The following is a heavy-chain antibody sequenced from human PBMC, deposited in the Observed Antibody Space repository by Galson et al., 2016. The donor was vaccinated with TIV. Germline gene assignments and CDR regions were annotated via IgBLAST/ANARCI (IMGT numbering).Heavy chain of an antibody. CDR2: IDPSVGST. V-gene: IGHV1-46*01. Sequence: SVKVSCKASGYTLSTYYVHWLRQAPGQGLEWMGIIDPSVGSTTYSQKFQGRVTMTSDTSTSTVYMELTSLKSEDTAVYYCARRFYFDYWGQGTLVTVSS. CDR1: GYTLSTYY. J-gene: IGHJ4*02. CDR3: ARRFYFDY.